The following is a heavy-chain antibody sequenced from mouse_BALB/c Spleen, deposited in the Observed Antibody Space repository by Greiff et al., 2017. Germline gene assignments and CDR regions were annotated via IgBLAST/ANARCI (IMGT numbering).Heavy chain of an antibody. V-gene: IGHV2-9*02. D-gene: IGHD2-12*01. CDR3: ARGLRTTSWLAY. Sequence: QVQLKESGPGLVTPWQSLSITCTVSGFSLTSYGVHWVRQHPGEGLEWLGVIWAGGSTNYNSALMSRMTISKDKATSQVSLKMNSLQTDDTAMYYCARGLRTTSWLAYWGQGTPVTVSA. CDR2: IWAGGST. CDR1: GFSLTSYG. J-gene: IGHJ3*01.